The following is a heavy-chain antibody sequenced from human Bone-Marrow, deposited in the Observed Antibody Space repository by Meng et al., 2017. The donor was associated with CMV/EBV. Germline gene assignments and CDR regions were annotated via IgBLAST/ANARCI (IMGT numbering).Heavy chain of an antibody. CDR1: GFTFSSYW. Sequence: GESLKISCAASGFTFSSYWMSWVRQAPRKGLEWVANIKLDGSEKLYVDSVKGRFTISRDNAENSLYLQMNSLRPEDTAVYYCARDTLNFDYWGQGTLVTVSS. J-gene: IGHJ4*01. CDR2: IKLDGSEK. CDR3: ARDTLNFDY. D-gene: IGHD3-16*01. V-gene: IGHV3-7*01.